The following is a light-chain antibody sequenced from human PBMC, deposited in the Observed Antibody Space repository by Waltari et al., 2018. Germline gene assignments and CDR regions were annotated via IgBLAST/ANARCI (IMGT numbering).Light chain of an antibody. CDR3: GAYSGTTTYV. V-gene: IGLV2-14*03. CDR2: DVN. J-gene: IGLJ1*01. CDR1: GSDVGGYNY. Sequence: QSALAQPASVSGSPGQSVTISCTGTGSDVGGYNYVSWYQQHPGKVPKVIIYDVNVRPSGLSSRFSGSKSGNTASLTISGLQAEDEADYYCGAYSGTTTYVFGTGTYVTVL.